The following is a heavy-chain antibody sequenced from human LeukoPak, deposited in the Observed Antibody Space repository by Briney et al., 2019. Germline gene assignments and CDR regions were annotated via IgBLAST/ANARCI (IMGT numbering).Heavy chain of an antibody. V-gene: IGHV1-69*05. CDR1: GGTFSSYA. J-gene: IGHJ4*02. Sequence: SVKVSCKASGGTFSSYAISWVRQAPGQGLEWMGGIIPIFGTANYAQKFQGRVTITTDESTSTAYMELSSLRSEDTAVYYCARKDLVVVGVDYWGQGTLVTVSS. CDR3: ARKDLVVVGVDY. D-gene: IGHD2-2*01. CDR2: IIPIFGTA.